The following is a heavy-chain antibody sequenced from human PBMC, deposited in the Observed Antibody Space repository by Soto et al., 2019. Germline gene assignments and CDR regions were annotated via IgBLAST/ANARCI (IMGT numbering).Heavy chain of an antibody. V-gene: IGHV1-69*12. CDR3: AKGAVAGTPTSYYYYGMDV. D-gene: IGHD6-19*01. Sequence: QVQLLQSGAEVKKPGSSVRVSCEASGGTFRTYAISWVRQAPGQGLEWMGEIIPIFGTVNYAQKFQGRVTITAHESTTTVYMDLRSRRSEDTAVYYCAKGAVAGTPTSYYYYGMDVWGQGTTVTVSS. CDR1: GGTFRTYA. CDR2: IIPIFGTV. J-gene: IGHJ6*02.